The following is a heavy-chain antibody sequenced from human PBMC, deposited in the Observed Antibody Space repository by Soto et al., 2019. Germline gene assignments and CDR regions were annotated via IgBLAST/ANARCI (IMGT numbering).Heavy chain of an antibody. CDR3: ARDGPYYYASRMDV. CDR1: GIPVSSNY. V-gene: IGHV3-53*04. J-gene: IGHJ6*02. CDR2: LRSGGDT. D-gene: IGHD3-10*01. Sequence: EVQLVESGGGLVQPGGSLRVSCAASGIPVSSNYMTWVRQAPGKGLEWVSVLRSGGDTYYANSVKGRFTISRHDSTNTLFLQMNSLTAEDTAVYYCARDGPYYYASRMDVWGQGTTVTVSS.